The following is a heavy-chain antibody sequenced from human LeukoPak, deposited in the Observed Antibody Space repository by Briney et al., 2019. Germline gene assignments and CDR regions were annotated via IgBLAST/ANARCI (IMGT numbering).Heavy chain of an antibody. CDR3: ARARFGELLAPYYYYYYMDV. CDR2: INPNSGGT. Sequence: GASVKVSCKASGYTFTGYYMHWVRQAPGQGLEWMGWINPNSGGTNYAQKFQGRVTMTRDTSISTAYMELSRLRSDDTAVYYCARARFGELLAPYYYYYYMDVWGKGTTVTVSS. J-gene: IGHJ6*03. CDR1: GYTFTGYY. D-gene: IGHD3-10*01. V-gene: IGHV1-2*02.